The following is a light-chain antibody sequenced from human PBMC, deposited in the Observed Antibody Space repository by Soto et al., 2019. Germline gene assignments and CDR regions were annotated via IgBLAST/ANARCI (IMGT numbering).Light chain of an antibody. CDR2: DAS. V-gene: IGKV3-11*01. Sequence: EIVLTQSPATLSLSPGERATLSCRASQCVTSYLAWYQQKPGQAPRLLIYDASNRATGIPARFSGSGSGTDFTLTISSLEPEDFAVYYCQHRGYWPRNTFGQGTKLEIK. CDR1: QCVTSY. CDR3: QHRGYWPRNT. J-gene: IGKJ2*01.